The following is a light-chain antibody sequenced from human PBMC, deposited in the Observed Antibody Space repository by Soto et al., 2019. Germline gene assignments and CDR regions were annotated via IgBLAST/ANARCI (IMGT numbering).Light chain of an antibody. CDR2: GAS. V-gene: IGKV3-20*01. J-gene: IGKJ1*01. CDR1: QSVSSSY. CDR3: QKYGNSPWT. Sequence: EIVLTQSPGTLSLSPGERASLSCRASQSVSSSYLAWYQQKRGRAPRLLIYGASSRATGIPDRFSGSGSGTDFTLTSSRLEPDDFAVYYCQKYGNSPWTFGQGTKVEIK.